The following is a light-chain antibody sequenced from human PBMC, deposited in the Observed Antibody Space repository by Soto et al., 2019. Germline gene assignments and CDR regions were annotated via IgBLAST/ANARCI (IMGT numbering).Light chain of an antibody. V-gene: IGKV3-15*01. CDR3: QQYNNWPPWT. J-gene: IGKJ1*01. CDR2: GSS. Sequence: EITMTQSPATLSVSPGERATLSCRASQRVSSNLAWYQQKPGQAPRLLIYGSSTRATGIPARFSGSGSGKKFTFTISSLQSEDFAVYYCQQYNNWPPWTFGQGTKVEIK. CDR1: QRVSSN.